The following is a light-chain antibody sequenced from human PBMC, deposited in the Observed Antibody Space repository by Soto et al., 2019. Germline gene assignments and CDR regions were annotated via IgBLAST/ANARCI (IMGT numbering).Light chain of an antibody. CDR2: EGT. V-gene: IGLV2-23*01. CDR3: CSYAGSNTHVV. CDR1: SNDVGSYNL. J-gene: IGLJ2*01. Sequence: ALTQPASVSGSPGQSITISCTGTSNDVGSYNLVSWYQQHPGKAPKVMIYEGTKRPSGVSNRFSGSKSGNTASLTISGLQAEDEADYYCCSYAGSNTHVVFGGGTKLTVL.